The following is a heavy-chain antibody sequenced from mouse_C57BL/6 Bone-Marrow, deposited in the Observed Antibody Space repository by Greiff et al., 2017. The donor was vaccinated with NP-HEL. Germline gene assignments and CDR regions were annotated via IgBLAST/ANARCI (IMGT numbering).Heavy chain of an antibody. CDR2: IDPSDSYP. J-gene: IGHJ2*01. Sequence: QVQLQQPGAELVMPGASVKLSCKASGYTFTSYWMHWVKQRPGQGLEWIGEIDPSDSYPNYNQKFKGKSTLTVDQSSSTAYMQLSSLTSEDSAVYYCARNWGGYYFDYWGQGTTLTVST. D-gene: IGHD4-1*01. CDR3: ARNWGGYYFDY. CDR1: GYTFTSYW. V-gene: IGHV1-69*01.